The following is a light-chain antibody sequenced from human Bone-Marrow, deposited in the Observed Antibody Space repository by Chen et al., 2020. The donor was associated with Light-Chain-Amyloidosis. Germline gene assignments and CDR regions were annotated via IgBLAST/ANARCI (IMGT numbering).Light chain of an antibody. CDR1: NIGSTS. CDR2: DES. J-gene: IGLJ3*02. Sequence: SYVLTQPSSVSVAPGQTATIACGGNNIGSTSVHWYQQTPGQAPLLGVYDESDRPSGIPERLSGSNAGNTATMTISRVEAGEEADYYCQVWDRSSDRPVFGGGTKLTVL. CDR3: QVWDRSSDRPV. V-gene: IGLV3-21*02.